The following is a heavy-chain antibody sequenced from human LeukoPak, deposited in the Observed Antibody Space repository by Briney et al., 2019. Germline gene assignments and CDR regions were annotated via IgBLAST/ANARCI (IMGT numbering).Heavy chain of an antibody. Sequence: GGSLRLSCAASGLSFSTYDMTWIRQAPGKGLEWVSAISGSGGSTYYADSVKGRFTISRDNSKNTLYLQMNSLRAEDTAVYYCAKDRFWSGDDAFDIWGQGTMVTVSS. V-gene: IGHV3-23*01. D-gene: IGHD3-3*01. CDR3: AKDRFWSGDDAFDI. CDR2: ISGSGGST. J-gene: IGHJ3*02. CDR1: GLSFSTYD.